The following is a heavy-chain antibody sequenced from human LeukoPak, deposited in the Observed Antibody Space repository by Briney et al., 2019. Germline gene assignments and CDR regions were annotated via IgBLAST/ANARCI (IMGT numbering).Heavy chain of an antibody. CDR2: IYHSGRT. Sequence: SETLSLTCAVSGVSIRSGGFSWRWLRQPPGKGLEWIVYIYHSGRTYYNPSLKSRVTISVNRSKNQFSLRLSSVTAADTAVYYCARSNGGSGDDNVYYYGLDVWGKGTTVTVSS. J-gene: IGHJ6*04. V-gene: IGHV4-30-2*01. CDR3: ARSNGGSGDDNVYYYGLDV. CDR1: GVSIRSGGFS. D-gene: IGHD3-10*01.